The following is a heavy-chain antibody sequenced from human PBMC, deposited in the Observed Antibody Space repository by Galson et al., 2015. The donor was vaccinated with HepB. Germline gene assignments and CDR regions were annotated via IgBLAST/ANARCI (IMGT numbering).Heavy chain of an antibody. CDR3: ARDLMVRGVTPYYYYGMDV. Sequence: SVKVSCKASGYTFTGYYMHWGRQAPGQGLEWMGWINPNSGGTNYAQKFQGWVTMTRDTSISTAYMELSRLRSDDTAVYYCARDLMVRGVTPYYYYGMDVWGQGTTVTVSS. V-gene: IGHV1-2*04. CDR2: INPNSGGT. CDR1: GYTFTGYY. J-gene: IGHJ6*02. D-gene: IGHD3-10*01.